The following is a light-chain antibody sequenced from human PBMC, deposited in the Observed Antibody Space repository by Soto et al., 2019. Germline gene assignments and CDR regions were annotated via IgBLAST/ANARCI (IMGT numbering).Light chain of an antibody. CDR3: SSYAPTTNL. V-gene: IGLV2-8*01. Sequence: QSVLTQPPSASGSPGQSVTISCTGTSGDVGSNTYVSWYQKHPGKAPKLIIYEVAKRPAGVPDRFSGSKSGNTASLPVSGLQAAYEAEYYCSSYAPTTNLFGGGTKLTVL. J-gene: IGLJ2*01. CDR2: EVA. CDR1: SGDVGSNTY.